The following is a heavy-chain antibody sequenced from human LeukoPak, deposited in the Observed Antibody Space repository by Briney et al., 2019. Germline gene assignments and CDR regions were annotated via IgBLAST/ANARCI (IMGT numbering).Heavy chain of an antibody. D-gene: IGHD6-13*01. V-gene: IGHV3-30*04. CDR3: ARDGAAAGTKEGAFDI. CDR2: ISYDGSNK. CDR1: GFTFSSYA. J-gene: IGHJ3*02. Sequence: GGSLRLSCAASGFTFSSYAMHWVRQAPGKGLEWVAVISYDGSNKYYADSVKGRFTISRDNSKNTLYLQMNSLRAEDTAVYYCARDGAAAGTKEGAFDIWGQGTMVTVSS.